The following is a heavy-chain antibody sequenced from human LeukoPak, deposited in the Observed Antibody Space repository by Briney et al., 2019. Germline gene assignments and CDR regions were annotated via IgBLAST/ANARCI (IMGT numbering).Heavy chain of an antibody. V-gene: IGHV3-7*01. D-gene: IGHD2-21*01. J-gene: IGHJ4*02. CDR1: GFTFSNYW. Sequence: GGSLRLSCAASGFTFSNYWMSWVRQAPGKGLEYVANIKQDGSETYYVDTVKGRSTISRDNAKSSLYLQMNSLRVEDTAVYYCARDQGIMFFDNWGQGTLVTVSS. CDR3: ARDQGIMFFDN. CDR2: IKQDGSET.